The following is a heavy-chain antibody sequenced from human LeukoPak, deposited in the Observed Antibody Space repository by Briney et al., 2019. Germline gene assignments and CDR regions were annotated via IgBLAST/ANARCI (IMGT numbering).Heavy chain of an antibody. V-gene: IGHV4-34*01. J-gene: IGHJ4*02. CDR1: GGSFSGYN. Sequence: PSETLSFTCAVYGGSFSGYNWSWHRQPPGKGLEWIGEINHSGSTNYNPSLKSRVTISVDTSKNQFSLKRSSVTAADTAVYYCARGENDSSGYYLGYWGQGTLVTVSS. CDR2: INHSGST. D-gene: IGHD3-22*01. CDR3: ARGENDSSGYYLGY.